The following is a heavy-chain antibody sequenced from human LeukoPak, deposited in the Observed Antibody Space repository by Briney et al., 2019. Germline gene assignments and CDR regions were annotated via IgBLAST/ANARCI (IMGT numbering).Heavy chain of an antibody. D-gene: IGHD2-2*01. Sequence: ASVKVSCKASGYTFTGYYMHWVRQAPGQGLEWMGWINPNSGGTNYAQKFQGRVTMTRDTSISTAYMELSRLRSDDTAVYYCARGYCSSNCSFDPWGQGTLVTVSS. J-gene: IGHJ5*02. CDR1: GYTFTGYY. CDR3: ARGYCSSNCSFDP. V-gene: IGHV1-2*02. CDR2: INPNSGGT.